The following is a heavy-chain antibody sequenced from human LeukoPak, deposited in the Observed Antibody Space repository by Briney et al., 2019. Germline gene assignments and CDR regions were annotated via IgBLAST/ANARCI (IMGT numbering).Heavy chain of an antibody. Sequence: ASVKVSCKASGYTFTSYGVSWGRRPLGQGLEWMGWISAYNGNTNYAQKLQGRVTMTTDTSTSTAYMELRSLTSDDTAVYYCARGGYSYGSQISLGYWGQGTLVTVSS. V-gene: IGHV1-18*04. J-gene: IGHJ4*02. CDR2: ISAYNGNT. D-gene: IGHD5-18*01. CDR3: ARGGYSYGSQISLGY. CDR1: GYTFTSYG.